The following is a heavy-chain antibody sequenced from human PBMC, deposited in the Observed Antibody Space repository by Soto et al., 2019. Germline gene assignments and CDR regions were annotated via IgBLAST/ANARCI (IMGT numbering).Heavy chain of an antibody. J-gene: IGHJ4*02. CDR2: IYPADSDT. Sequence: GESLKISCQGSGYRFTSYWLGWVRQTPGKGLEWMGIIYPADSDTRYSPSFQGQVTISADRSISTAYLQWSSLKASDTAMYYCARRGPGSYYNPYDYWGQGTLVTVSS. CDR3: ARRGPGSYYNPYDY. V-gene: IGHV5-51*01. CDR1: GYRFTSYW. D-gene: IGHD3-10*01.